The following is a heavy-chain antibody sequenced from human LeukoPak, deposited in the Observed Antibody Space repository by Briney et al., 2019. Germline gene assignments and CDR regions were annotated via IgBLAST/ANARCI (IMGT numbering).Heavy chain of an antibody. CDR2: IYTSGST. CDR3: ARGRLGELSLASVSSAFDI. D-gene: IGHD3-16*02. CDR1: GGSISPYY. V-gene: IGHV4-4*07. J-gene: IGHJ3*02. Sequence: SETLSLTCAVSGGSISPYYWSWIRQPAGKGLEWIGRIYTSGSTNYNPSLKSRVTMSVDTSKNQFSLKLSSVTAADTAVYYCARGRLGELSLASVSSAFDIWGQGTMVTVSS.